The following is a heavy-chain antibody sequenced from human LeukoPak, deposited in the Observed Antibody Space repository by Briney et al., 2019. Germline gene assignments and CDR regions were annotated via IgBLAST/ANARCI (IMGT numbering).Heavy chain of an antibody. CDR1: GFNFNTYS. CDR2: ISSTSNYI. V-gene: IGHV3-21*01. Sequence: GGSLRLSCAVSGFNFNTYSMNWDRQAPGKGPEWVSSISSTSNYIYYAESVKGRFAVSRDNAKNSLYLQMNSLRADDTAVYYCARAGDILLVSYFHFYGMDVWGQGTTVIVSS. D-gene: IGHD7-27*01. J-gene: IGHJ6*02. CDR3: ARAGDILLVSYFHFYGMDV.